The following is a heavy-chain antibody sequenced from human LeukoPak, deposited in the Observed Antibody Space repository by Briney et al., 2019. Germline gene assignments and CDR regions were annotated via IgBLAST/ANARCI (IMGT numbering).Heavy chain of an antibody. CDR2: IYTSGST. V-gene: IGHV4-61*02. CDR1: SGSISSGSYS. CDR3: ARDSSSWPFDY. D-gene: IGHD6-13*01. Sequence: KPSETLSLTCTVSSGSISSGSYSWSWIRQPAGKGLEWIGRIYTSGSTNYNPSLNSRVTMSVDTSNNQFSLRLRSVTAADTAVYYCARDSSSWPFDYWGQGTLVTVSS. J-gene: IGHJ4*02.